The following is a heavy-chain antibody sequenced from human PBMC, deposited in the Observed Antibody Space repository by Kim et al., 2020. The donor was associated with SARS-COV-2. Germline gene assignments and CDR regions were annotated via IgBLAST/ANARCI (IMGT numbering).Heavy chain of an antibody. Sequence: YYHPPLKRRVDISVDTSKNQFSLKLSSVTAADTAVYYCARQSGGEGWFDPWGQGTLVTVSS. CDR3: ARQSGGEGWFDP. V-gene: IGHV4-39*01. J-gene: IGHJ5*02. D-gene: IGHD2-15*01.